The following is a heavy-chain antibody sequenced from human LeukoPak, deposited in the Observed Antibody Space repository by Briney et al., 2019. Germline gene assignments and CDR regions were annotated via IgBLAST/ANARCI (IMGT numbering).Heavy chain of an antibody. Sequence: GGSLRLSCAASGFTFSSYGMHWVRQAPGKGLEWVAVIWYDGSNKYYADSVKGRFTIPRDNSKNTLYLQMGSLRAEDMAVYYCARGGYSSSWYVENWGQGTLVTVSS. CDR2: IWYDGSNK. CDR1: GFTFSSYG. J-gene: IGHJ4*02. V-gene: IGHV3-33*01. CDR3: ARGGYSSSWYVEN. D-gene: IGHD6-13*01.